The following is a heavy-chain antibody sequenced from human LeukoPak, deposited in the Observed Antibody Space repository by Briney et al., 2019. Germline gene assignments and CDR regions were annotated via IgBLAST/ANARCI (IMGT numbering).Heavy chain of an antibody. V-gene: IGHV4-61*02. D-gene: IGHD3-16*01. CDR3: ARFPSYYDHSTSTNAFDV. CDR1: GGSISSGSYY. Sequence: PSQTLSLTCTVSGGSISSGSYYWSWIRQPAGKGLEWIGRIYTSGSTDYNPSLKSRVTMSIDTSKSQFSLKLSSVTAADTAVYYCARFPSYYDHSTSTNAFDVWGQGTMVTVSS. CDR2: IYTSGST. J-gene: IGHJ3*01.